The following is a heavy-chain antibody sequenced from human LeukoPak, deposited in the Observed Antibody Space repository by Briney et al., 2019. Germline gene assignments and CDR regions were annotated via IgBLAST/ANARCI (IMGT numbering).Heavy chain of an antibody. V-gene: IGHV3-23*01. CDR2: ITVSGGTI. CDR3: AKQYFDLLPYFDD. Sequence: GGSLRLSCAASGFTFASYAMSWVRQAPGQGLEWVSTITVSGGTIYYADSVKGRVTISRDNSKNTLYLQMSSLRAEDTVVYYCAKQYFDLLPYFDDWGQGTLVTVSS. D-gene: IGHD3-9*01. J-gene: IGHJ4*02. CDR1: GFTFASYA.